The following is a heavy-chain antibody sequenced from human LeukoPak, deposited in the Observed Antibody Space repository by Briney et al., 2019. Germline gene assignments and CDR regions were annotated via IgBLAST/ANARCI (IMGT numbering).Heavy chain of an antibody. Sequence: SVKVSCKASGGTFSSYAISWVRQAPGQGLEWMGRIIPIFGTANYARKFQGRVTITTDESTSTAYMELSSLRSEDTAVYYCARDSYYYDSSGYYVSDYWGQGTLVTVSS. CDR1: GGTFSSYA. CDR3: ARDSYYYDSSGYYVSDY. V-gene: IGHV1-69*05. J-gene: IGHJ4*02. CDR2: IIPIFGTA. D-gene: IGHD3-22*01.